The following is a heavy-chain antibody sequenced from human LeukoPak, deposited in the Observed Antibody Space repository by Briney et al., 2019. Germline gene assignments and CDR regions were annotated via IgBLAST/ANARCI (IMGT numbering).Heavy chain of an antibody. J-gene: IGHJ4*02. CDR1: GFTFSNYW. CDR2: ISWNSGSI. V-gene: IGHV3-9*01. Sequence: GGSLRLSCAASGFTFSNYWMHWVRQAPVKGLEWVSGISWNSGSIGYADSVKGRFTISRDNAKNSLYLQMNSLRAEDTALYYCARTARDLFDYWGQGTLVTVSS. CDR3: ARTARDLFDY.